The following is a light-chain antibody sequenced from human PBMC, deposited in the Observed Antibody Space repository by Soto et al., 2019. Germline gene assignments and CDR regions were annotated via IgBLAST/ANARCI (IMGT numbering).Light chain of an antibody. CDR1: QSVSNNY. V-gene: IGKV3-20*01. CDR3: QQYAASPRT. CDR2: GAS. J-gene: IGKJ1*01. Sequence: EIVLTQSPGSLSLSPRERATLSCRASQSVSNNYLAWYHHKPGQAPRLLIYGASNRAPGIPDRFSGSGSGPDFTLTISRLEPKDFAVYYCQQYAASPRTFGQGTLVEVK.